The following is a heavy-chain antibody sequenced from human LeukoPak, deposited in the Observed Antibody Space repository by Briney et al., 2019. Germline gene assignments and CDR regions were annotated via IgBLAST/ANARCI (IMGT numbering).Heavy chain of an antibody. CDR3: ARDGSGAGFDY. V-gene: IGHV1-18*01. CDR2: ISAYNGHT. Sequence: ASVKVSCKASGYTFTNYGITWVRQATGQGLEWMGWISAYNGHTNYAQNLQGRVTMTTDTSTSTAYMELRSLTSDDTAVYYCARDGSGAGFDYWGQGTLVTVSS. D-gene: IGHD3-10*01. J-gene: IGHJ4*02. CDR1: GYTFTNYG.